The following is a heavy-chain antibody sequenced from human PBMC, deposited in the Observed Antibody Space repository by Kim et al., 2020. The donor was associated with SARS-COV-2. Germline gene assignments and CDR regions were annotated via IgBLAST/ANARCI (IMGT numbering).Heavy chain of an antibody. Sequence: GGSLRLSCAASGFTFSNYAMSFDRQAQGKVLEWVSTASANGGSTYYADSVKGRFTISRDNSKNTLYLQMNSLRAADTAVYYCAKWARSIAVAGGSDYWGQGTLVTVSS. D-gene: IGHD6-13*01. V-gene: IGHV3-23*01. CDR1: GFTFSNYA. J-gene: IGHJ4*02. CDR2: ASANGGST. CDR3: AKWARSIAVAGGSDY.